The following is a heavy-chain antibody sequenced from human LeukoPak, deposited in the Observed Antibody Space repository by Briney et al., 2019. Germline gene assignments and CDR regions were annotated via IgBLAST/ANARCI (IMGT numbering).Heavy chain of an antibody. CDR3: ARVSWNDAGRAFDI. D-gene: IGHD1-1*01. CDR1: GFTFSSYG. J-gene: IGHJ3*02. Sequence: GGSLRLSCAASGFTFSSYGMHWVRQAPGKGLEWVAVIWYDGSNKYYADSAKGRFTISRDNSKNTLYLQMNSLRAEDTAVYYCARVSWNDAGRAFDIWGQGTMVTVSS. V-gene: IGHV3-33*01. CDR2: IWYDGSNK.